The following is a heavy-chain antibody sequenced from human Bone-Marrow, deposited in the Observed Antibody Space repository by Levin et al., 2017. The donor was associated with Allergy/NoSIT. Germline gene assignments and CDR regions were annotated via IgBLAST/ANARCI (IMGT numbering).Heavy chain of an antibody. CDR1: GDSVSSNSAT. CDR3: ARGWDLPFYFDF. D-gene: IGHD1-26*01. CDR2: TYYRSKWYN. V-gene: IGHV6-1*01. J-gene: IGHJ4*02. Sequence: KASETLSLTCAISGDSVSSNSATWNWIRQSPSRGLEWLGRTYYRSKWYNDYAVSVKSRMTINPDTSKNQFSLQLNSVTPDDTAVYYCARGWDLPFYFDFWGQGTLVTVSS.